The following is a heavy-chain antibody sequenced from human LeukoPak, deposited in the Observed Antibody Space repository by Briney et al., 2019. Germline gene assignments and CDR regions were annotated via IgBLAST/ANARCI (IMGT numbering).Heavy chain of an antibody. Sequence: PGGSLRLSCAASGFTFSSYAMSWVRQAPGKGLEWVSGISGSGGRTYYADSVKGRVTISRDNSKNTLYLQMNSLRAEDTAVYYCAKDGYYDSGGSGCVEYFQHWGQGTLVTVSS. V-gene: IGHV3-23*01. CDR1: GFTFSSYA. J-gene: IGHJ1*01. CDR2: ISGSGGRT. CDR3: AKDGYYDSGGSGCVEYFQH. D-gene: IGHD3-22*01.